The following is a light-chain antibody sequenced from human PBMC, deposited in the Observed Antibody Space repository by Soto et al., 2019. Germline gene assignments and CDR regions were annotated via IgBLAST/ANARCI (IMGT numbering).Light chain of an antibody. V-gene: IGKV3-20*01. CDR2: GAS. Sequence: TQSPGTGYVCRSRRCPHSYKNSQSVSSNFLAWYQKKNGKAPRILIYGASNRATGIPDRLSGSAYGAVLPITLHRIQNEDSAWCLCQQYGSYTQPFRQGTRLEI. CDR1: QSVSSNF. J-gene: IGKJ5*01. CDR3: QQYGSYTQP.